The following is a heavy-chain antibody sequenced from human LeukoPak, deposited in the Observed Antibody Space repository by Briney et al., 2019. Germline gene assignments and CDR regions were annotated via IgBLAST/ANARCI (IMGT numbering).Heavy chain of an antibody. CDR3: ARDLPPATGYYDSSGYYHSEGFDY. CDR1: GFTYSDYY. J-gene: IGHJ4*02. D-gene: IGHD3-22*01. CDR2: IWYDGSNK. Sequence: GGSLRLSCAASGFTYSDYYMSWIRQAPGKGLEWVAVIWYDGSNKYYADSVKGRFTISRDNSKNTLYLQMNSLRAEDTAVYYCARDLPPATGYYDSSGYYHSEGFDYWGQGTLVTVSS. V-gene: IGHV3-33*08.